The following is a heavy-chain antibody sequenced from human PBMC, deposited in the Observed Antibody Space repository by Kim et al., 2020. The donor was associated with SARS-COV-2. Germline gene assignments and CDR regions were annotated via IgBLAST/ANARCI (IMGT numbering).Heavy chain of an antibody. Sequence: YSPSFQGQVTISADKSISTAYLQWSSLKASDTAMYYCARRRWFGELFFDYWGQGTLVTVSS. CDR3: ARRRWFGELFFDY. D-gene: IGHD3-10*01. V-gene: IGHV5-51*01. J-gene: IGHJ4*02.